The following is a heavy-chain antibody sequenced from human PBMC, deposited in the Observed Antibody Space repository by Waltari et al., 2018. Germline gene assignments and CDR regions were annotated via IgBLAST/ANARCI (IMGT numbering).Heavy chain of an antibody. D-gene: IGHD1-26*01. CDR1: GDSVSTNY. CDR2: VHATDTP. CDR3: ARGVHFGGTFRGGADV. Sequence: QVQLQESGPGLVKPSETLSLTCAVSGDSVSTNYWNWFRQPAGKGLEWIGRVHATDTPCHNPSLKSRLTVSLDTSKNQISRRLSSVTAADTAVYYCARGVHFGGTFRGGADVWGQGTTVTVSS. V-gene: IGHV4-4*07. J-gene: IGHJ6*02.